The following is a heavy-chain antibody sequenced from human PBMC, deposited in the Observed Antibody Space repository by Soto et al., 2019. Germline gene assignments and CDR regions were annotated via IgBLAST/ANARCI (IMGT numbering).Heavy chain of an antibody. Sequence: EVQLVESGGGLVKPGGSLRLSCAASGFTFSSYSMNWVRQAPGKGLEWVSSISSSSSYIYYADSVKGRFTISRDNGNKSGTQQMNSMRGEQTAVYYCASGMWEQHIAHWGRGTLVTVSS. V-gene: IGHV3-21*01. D-gene: IGHD1-26*01. CDR2: ISSSSSYI. CDR1: GFTFSSYS. J-gene: IGHJ4*01. CDR3: ASGMWEQHIAH.